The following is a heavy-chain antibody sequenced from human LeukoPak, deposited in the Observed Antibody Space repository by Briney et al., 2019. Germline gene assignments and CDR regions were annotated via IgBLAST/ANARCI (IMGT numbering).Heavy chain of an antibody. J-gene: IGHJ3*02. D-gene: IGHD3-22*01. CDR2: IGGRDGST. CDR1: TFTICNIT. Sequence: GGTLRVSSAVSTFTICNITWAWLRPAPGKGLEWFSAIGGRDGSTYYADSVKGRFTVSRDNSKNTLYLQMRGLRAEDTAAYYCAKAHVIGVVGIGFDIWGRGTKVTVSS. CDR3: AKAHVIGVVGIGFDI. V-gene: IGHV3-23*01.